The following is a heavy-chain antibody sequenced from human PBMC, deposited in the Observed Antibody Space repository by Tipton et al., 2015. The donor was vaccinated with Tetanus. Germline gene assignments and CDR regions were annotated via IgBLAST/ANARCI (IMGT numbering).Heavy chain of an antibody. Sequence: GLVKPSETLSLTCTVSGGSISSYYWSWIRQPAGKGLEWIGRIYISGSTDYNPSLKTRVSMSVGTSKNQFSLKLSSVTASDTAVYYCARDLSGFLFDAFDLWGQGIMVTVSS. CDR3: ARDLSGFLFDAFDL. V-gene: IGHV4-4*07. CDR1: GGSISSYY. CDR2: IYISGST. J-gene: IGHJ3*01. D-gene: IGHD6-25*01.